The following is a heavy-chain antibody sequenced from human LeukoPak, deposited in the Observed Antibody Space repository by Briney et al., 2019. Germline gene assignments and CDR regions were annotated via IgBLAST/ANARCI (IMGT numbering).Heavy chain of an antibody. CDR3: ARDPEAGYGDYGAPFDS. J-gene: IGHJ4*02. D-gene: IGHD4-17*01. V-gene: IGHV3-11*04. CDR2: ISSSGRII. Sequence: GGSLRLSCAASGFTFGDYYMNWIRQAPGKGLEWVSHISSSGRIIYYADSVKGRFTISRDNARNSLYLQMNSLRVEDTAVYYCARDPEAGYGDYGAPFDSWGQGTLVTVSS. CDR1: GFTFGDYY.